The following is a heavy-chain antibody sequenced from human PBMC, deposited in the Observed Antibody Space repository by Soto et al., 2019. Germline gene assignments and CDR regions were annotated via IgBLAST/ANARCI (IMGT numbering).Heavy chain of an antibody. D-gene: IGHD2-21*01. CDR1: GFTFSSYA. Sequence: EVQLVESGGGLVQPGGSLRLSCAASGFTFSSYAMHWVRQAPGKGLEYVSAITSNGGNTDYASSVKGRFTISRDNSKNTLHLKMGSLRAEDMAVYYCARRIPFGYGMDVWGQGTTVTVSS. V-gene: IGHV3-64*01. J-gene: IGHJ6*02. CDR3: ARRIPFGYGMDV. CDR2: ITSNGGNT.